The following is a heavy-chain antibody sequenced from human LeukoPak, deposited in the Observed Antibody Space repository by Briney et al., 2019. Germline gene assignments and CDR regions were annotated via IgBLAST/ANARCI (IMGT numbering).Heavy chain of an antibody. Sequence: GGSLRLSCAASGFTFSDYHMNWVRQAPGKGLEWVSSISSSSNYIYYADSVKGRFTISRDNAKNSVDLQMNSLRAEDTAVYYCARGLCGGDCYDYWGRGTLVTVSS. V-gene: IGHV3-21*01. CDR3: ARGLCGGDCYDY. CDR2: ISSSSNYI. CDR1: GFTFSDYH. D-gene: IGHD2-21*01. J-gene: IGHJ4*02.